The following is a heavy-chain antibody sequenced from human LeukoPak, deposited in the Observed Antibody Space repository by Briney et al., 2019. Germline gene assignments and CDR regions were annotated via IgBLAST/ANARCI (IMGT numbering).Heavy chain of an antibody. CDR1: GYSFTIYG. V-gene: IGHV1-18*01. J-gene: IGHJ5*02. CDR2: ISAYNGNT. CDR3: ARDIYYYDSSGYSGWFDP. D-gene: IGHD3-22*01. Sequence: ASVKVSCKASGYSFTIYGISWVRQAPGQGLEWMGWISAYNGNTNYAQNLQGRVTMTTDTSTSTAYMELKSLRSDDTAVYYCARDIYYYDSSGYSGWFDPWGQGTLVTVSS.